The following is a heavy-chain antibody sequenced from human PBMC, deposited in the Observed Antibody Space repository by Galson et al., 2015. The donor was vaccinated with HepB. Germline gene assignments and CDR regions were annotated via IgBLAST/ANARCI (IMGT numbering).Heavy chain of an antibody. CDR3: ARVFGYDFWSGSDY. J-gene: IGHJ4*02. Sequence: SVKVSCKASGYTFTSYGISWVRQAPGQGLEWMGWISAYNGNTNYAQKLQGRVTMTTDTSTSTAYMELRSLRSDDTAVYYCARVFGYDFWSGSDYWGQGTLVTVSS. CDR1: GYTFTSYG. CDR2: ISAYNGNT. V-gene: IGHV1-18*04. D-gene: IGHD3-3*01.